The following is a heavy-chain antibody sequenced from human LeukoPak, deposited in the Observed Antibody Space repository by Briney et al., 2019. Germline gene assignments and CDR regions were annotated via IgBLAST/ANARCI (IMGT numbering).Heavy chain of an antibody. Sequence: GASVNVSCKTSGYTFTSYDISWVRQAPGQGPEWLGWINTNNGNTHYAQSLQDRVTLTTDTSTSTAYMELRSLKSDDTAVYYCARGVSGVTPPWGQGTLVSVSS. V-gene: IGHV1-18*01. D-gene: IGHD4-23*01. J-gene: IGHJ5*02. CDR1: GYTFTSYD. CDR3: ARGVSGVTPP. CDR2: INTNNGNT.